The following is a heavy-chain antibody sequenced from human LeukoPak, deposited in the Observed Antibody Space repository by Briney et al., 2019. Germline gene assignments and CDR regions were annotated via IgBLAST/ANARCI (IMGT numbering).Heavy chain of an antibody. CDR1: GGTFSTYA. CDR2: IVPMVDIR. Sequence: SVKVSCKASGGTFSTYAFSWVRQAPGQGLEWLGRIVPMVDIRQYAQKFQGRVTMTRNTSISTAYMELSSLRSEDTAVYYCARSVTLAAAVPGYWGQGTLVTVSS. CDR3: ARSVTLAAAVPGY. J-gene: IGHJ4*02. D-gene: IGHD6-13*01. V-gene: IGHV1-69*04.